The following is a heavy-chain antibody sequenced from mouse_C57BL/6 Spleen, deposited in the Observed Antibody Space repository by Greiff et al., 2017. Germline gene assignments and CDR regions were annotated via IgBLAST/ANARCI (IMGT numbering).Heavy chain of an antibody. CDR3: ARPYYGSTPAWFAY. V-gene: IGHV8-8*01. CDR2: IWWEDDK. D-gene: IGHD1-1*01. CDR1: GFSLSTFGMG. Sequence: QVTLKESGPGILQPSQTLSLTCSFSGFSLSTFGMGVGWIRQPSGKGLEWLAHIWWEDDKYYNPALKSRLTISKDTSKNQVFLKISNVDTADTATYYCARPYYGSTPAWFAYWGQGTLVTVSA. J-gene: IGHJ3*01.